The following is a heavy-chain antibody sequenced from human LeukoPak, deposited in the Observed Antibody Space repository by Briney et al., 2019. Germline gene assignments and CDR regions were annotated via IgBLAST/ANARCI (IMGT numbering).Heavy chain of an antibody. J-gene: IGHJ6*02. V-gene: IGHV3-9*01. CDR2: ITWNRDNI. CDR1: GFTFDDYA. Sequence: GGSLRLSCKVSGFTFDDYAMHWVRHTPGKGLEWVSGITWNRDNIGYGDSVKGRFTISRDDVKNVLYLQMNSLRPEDTALYYCAKDLSSAITSALVLDVWGQGTTVIVS. D-gene: IGHD3-22*01. CDR3: AKDLSSAITSALVLDV.